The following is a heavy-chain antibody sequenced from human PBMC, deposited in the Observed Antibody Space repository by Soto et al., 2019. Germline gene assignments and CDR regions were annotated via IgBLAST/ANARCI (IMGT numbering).Heavy chain of an antibody. J-gene: IGHJ5*02. Sequence: GVSRRLSCGASGFTFSDAWLSWVRQAPGQGLDWVGRIKSKSDGGTTEYAAPVRGRFTISRDDSKNTLYLQMNSLKTENTAVYYCTTDLWRIAVVVGSTGYFNPWGQGTPVTVSS. D-gene: IGHD2-15*01. CDR1: GFTFSDAW. CDR2: IKSKSDGGTT. CDR3: TTDLWRIAVVVGSTGYFNP. V-gene: IGHV3-15*01.